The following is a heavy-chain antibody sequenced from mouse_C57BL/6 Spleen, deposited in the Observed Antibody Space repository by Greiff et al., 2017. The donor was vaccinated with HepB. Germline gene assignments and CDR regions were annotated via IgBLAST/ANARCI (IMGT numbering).Heavy chain of an antibody. Sequence: VKLMESGPELVKPGASVKISCKASGYAFSSSWMNWVKQRPGKGLEWIGRIYPGDGDTNYNGKFKGKATLTADKSSSTAYMRLSSLTSEDSAVYFCARRILPGYFDVWGTGTTVTVSS. CDR1: GYAFSSSW. CDR3: ARRILPGYFDV. V-gene: IGHV1-82*01. CDR2: IYPGDGDT. J-gene: IGHJ1*03.